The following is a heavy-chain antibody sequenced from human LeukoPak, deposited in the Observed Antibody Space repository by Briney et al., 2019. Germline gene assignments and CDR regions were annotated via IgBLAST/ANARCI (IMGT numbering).Heavy chain of an antibody. Sequence: SDTLSLTCTVSGGSISSYYWSWLRQPPGKGLEWIGYIYYSGSTNYNPSLKSRVTISVDTSKNQFSLKLSSVTAADTAVYYCARGYYLLGFDYWGQGTLVTVSS. CDR2: IYYSGST. J-gene: IGHJ4*02. CDR3: ARGYYLLGFDY. CDR1: GGSISSYY. V-gene: IGHV4-59*07. D-gene: IGHD3-10*01.